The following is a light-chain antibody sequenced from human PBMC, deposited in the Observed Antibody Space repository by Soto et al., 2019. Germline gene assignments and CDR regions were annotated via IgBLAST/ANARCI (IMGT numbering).Light chain of an antibody. CDR3: LQHSTYPLT. V-gene: IGKV1-17*01. J-gene: IGKJ1*01. CDR2: AAS. CDR1: QGIRND. Sequence: DIQMTQFPSSLSASVGDRVTITCRARQGIRNDLGWYQQKPGKAPKRLIYAASSLQSGVPSRFSGSGSGTEFTLAISTLQPEDSATFYCLQHSTYPLTFGQGTKVEIK.